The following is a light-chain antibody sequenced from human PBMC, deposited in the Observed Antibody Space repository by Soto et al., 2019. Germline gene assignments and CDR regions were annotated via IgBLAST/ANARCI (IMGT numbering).Light chain of an antibody. J-gene: IGKJ5*01. CDR1: QSVSSY. Sequence: EIVLIQVLAASSLSPGERATLSCRAMQSVSSYLAWYQQNPGQAPRLLIYDASNRATGIPARFSGSGSGTDFTLTISSLEPEDLAVYYCQQRSNWPSITLGQETRLEIK. CDR3: QQRSNWPSIT. V-gene: IGKV3-11*01. CDR2: DAS.